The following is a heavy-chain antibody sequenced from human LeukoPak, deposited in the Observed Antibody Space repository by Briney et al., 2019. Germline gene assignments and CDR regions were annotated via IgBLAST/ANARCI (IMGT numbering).Heavy chain of an antibody. Sequence: PSETLSLTCTVSGGSISSSSYYWGWIRQPPGKALEWIGEIYHSGSTNYNPSLKSRVTISVDKSKNQFSLKLSSVTAADTAVYYCARGGDYGSGSYRPINWGQGTMVTVSS. J-gene: IGHJ3*01. CDR3: ARGGDYGSGSYRPIN. CDR1: GGSISSSSYY. V-gene: IGHV4-39*07. D-gene: IGHD3-10*01. CDR2: IYHSGST.